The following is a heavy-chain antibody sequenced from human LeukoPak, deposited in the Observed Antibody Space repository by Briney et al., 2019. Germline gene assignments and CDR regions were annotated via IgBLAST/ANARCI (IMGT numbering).Heavy chain of an antibody. Sequence: GESLRLSCAASGFTFRSYSVHWVRQAPGKGLEWVSYISSTSSTIYYADSVKGRFTISRDNAKNSLYLQMNSLKTEDTAVYYCTTPGRGYYFDHWGQGTLVTVSS. V-gene: IGHV3-48*01. CDR1: GFTFRSYS. J-gene: IGHJ4*02. CDR3: TTPGRGYYFDH. CDR2: ISSTSSTI. D-gene: IGHD1-14*01.